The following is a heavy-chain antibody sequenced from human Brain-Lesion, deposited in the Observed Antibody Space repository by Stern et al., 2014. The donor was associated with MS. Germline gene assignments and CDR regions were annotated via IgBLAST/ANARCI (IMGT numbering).Heavy chain of an antibody. J-gene: IGHJ6*02. Sequence: VQLVESGAEVKKPGASVKVSCKTSGYIFTGYYIHWVRPAPGQGIERMAWINTNTGVTKYAQKFQGRVTMSRDTSISTAYVELSSLTSDDTAVYYCARDQRGITIFGVVTDYYYLGMDVWGQGTTVTVSS. D-gene: IGHD3-3*01. CDR3: ARDQRGITIFGVVTDYYYLGMDV. V-gene: IGHV1-2*02. CDR1: GYIFTGYY. CDR2: INTNTGVT.